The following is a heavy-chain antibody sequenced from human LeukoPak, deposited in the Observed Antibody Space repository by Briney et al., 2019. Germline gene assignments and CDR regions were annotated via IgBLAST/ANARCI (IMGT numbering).Heavy chain of an antibody. Sequence: GGSLRLSCVGSGFTFSSYAMSWVRQAPGKGLEWVSTISGSGGSTYYADSVKGRFTISRDNSKNTLYLQMNSLRAEDTAVYYCATSTVTPPFYYYYGMDVWGQGTTVTVSS. CDR1: GFTFSSYA. J-gene: IGHJ6*02. CDR3: ATSTVTPPFYYYYGMDV. CDR2: ISGSGGST. V-gene: IGHV3-23*01. D-gene: IGHD4-17*01.